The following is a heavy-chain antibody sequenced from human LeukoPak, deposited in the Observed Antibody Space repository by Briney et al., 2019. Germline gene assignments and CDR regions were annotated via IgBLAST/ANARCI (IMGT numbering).Heavy chain of an antibody. V-gene: IGHV4-31*03. CDR2: NYYSGST. CDR3: ASGALDWNYGLGY. J-gene: IGHJ4*02. CDR1: GGSISSGGYY. D-gene: IGHD1-7*01. Sequence: SETLPLTCTVSGGSISSGGYYWSWIRQHPGKGLEWIGYNYYSGSTYYNPSLKSRVTISVDTSKNQFSLKLSSVTAADTAVYYCASGALDWNYGLGYWGQGTLVTVSS.